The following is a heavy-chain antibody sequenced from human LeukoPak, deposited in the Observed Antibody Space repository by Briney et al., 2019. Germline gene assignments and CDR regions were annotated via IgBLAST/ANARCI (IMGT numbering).Heavy chain of an antibody. V-gene: IGHV3-30*02. J-gene: IGHJ4*02. CDR1: GFTFSSYG. D-gene: IGHD2-2*01. Sequence: GRSLRLSCAASGFTFSSYGMHWVRQAPGKGLEWVAFIRYDGSNKYYADSVKGRFTISRDNSKNTLYLQMNSLRAEDTAVYYCARGDDIVVVPAAHADYWGQGTLVTVSS. CDR2: IRYDGSNK. CDR3: ARGDDIVVVPAAHADY.